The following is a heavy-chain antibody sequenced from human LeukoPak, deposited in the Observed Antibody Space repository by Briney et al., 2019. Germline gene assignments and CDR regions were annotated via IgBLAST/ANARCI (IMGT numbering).Heavy chain of an antibody. J-gene: IGHJ4*02. V-gene: IGHV4-39*01. CDR3: ARLSADYSTGLDY. CDR1: GGSISSSTYY. CDR2: IFYSGST. D-gene: IGHD6-25*01. Sequence: SETLSLTCTVSGGSISSSTYYWGWIRQPPGKGLECIGSIFYSGSTYYKPSLKSRATISVDTSKNQFFLQLSSVTAANTAVYYCARLSADYSTGLDYWGQGTLVTVSS.